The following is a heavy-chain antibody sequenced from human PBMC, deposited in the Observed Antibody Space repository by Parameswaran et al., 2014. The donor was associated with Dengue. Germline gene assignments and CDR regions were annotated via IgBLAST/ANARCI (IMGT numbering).Heavy chain of an antibody. V-gene: IGHV4-39*01. J-gene: IGHJ4*02. D-gene: IGHD3-10*01. CDR3: ARRFRGMGDYFDY. CDR2: IYYSGST. Sequence: WIRQPPGKGLEWIGSIYYSGSTYYNPSLKSRVTISVDTSKNQFSLKLSSVTAADTAVYYCARRFRGMGDYFDYWGQGTLVTVSS.